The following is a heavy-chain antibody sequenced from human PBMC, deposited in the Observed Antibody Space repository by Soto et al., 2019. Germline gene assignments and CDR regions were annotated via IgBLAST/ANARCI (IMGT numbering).Heavy chain of an antibody. J-gene: IGHJ4*02. CDR1: GGCISSYY. V-gene: IGHV4-59*01. Sequence: SSETLSLTCTVSGGCISSYYWSWIRQPPGKGLEWIGYIYYSGSTNYNPSLKSRVTISVDTSKNQFSLKLSSATAADTAVYYCERVSGFLYFDYWGQGTLVTVSS. D-gene: IGHD5-12*01. CDR2: IYYSGST. CDR3: ERVSGFLYFDY.